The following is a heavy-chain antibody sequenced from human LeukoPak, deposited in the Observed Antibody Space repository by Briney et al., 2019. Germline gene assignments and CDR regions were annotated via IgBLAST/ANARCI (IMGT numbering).Heavy chain of an antibody. CDR3: ARVGSPIAAAGTVY. Sequence: PGGSLRLSCAASGNYWMHWVRQAPGKGLVWVSHINSDGSWTSYADSVKGRFTISKDNAKNTVYLQMNSLRAEDTAVYYCARVGSPIAAAGTVYWGQGTLVTVSS. D-gene: IGHD6-13*01. V-gene: IGHV3-74*01. CDR2: INSDGSWT. J-gene: IGHJ4*02. CDR1: GNYW.